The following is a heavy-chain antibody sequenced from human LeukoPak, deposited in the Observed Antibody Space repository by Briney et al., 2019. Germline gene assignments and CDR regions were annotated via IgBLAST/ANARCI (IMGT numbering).Heavy chain of an antibody. J-gene: IGHJ4*02. Sequence: ASVKVSCKASGYTFTGYYMHWVRQAPGQGLEWMGWINPNSGGTNYAQKFQGRVTMTRDTSISTAYMELSRLRSDDTAVYYCARVMHSGSYSAFGYWGQGTLVTVSS. CDR1: GYTFTGYY. V-gene: IGHV1-2*02. CDR3: ARVMHSGSYSAFGY. D-gene: IGHD3-10*01. CDR2: INPNSGGT.